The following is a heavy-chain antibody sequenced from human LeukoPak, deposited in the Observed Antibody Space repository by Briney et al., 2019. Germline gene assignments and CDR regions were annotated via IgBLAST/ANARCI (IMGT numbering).Heavy chain of an antibody. CDR2: VKTKGDGGAA. CDR1: GITFTNAW. V-gene: IGHV3-15*01. J-gene: IGHJ6*03. CDR3: TTQGHIVVVPAAMPSDTPRSYYYYMDV. Sequence: SGGSLRLSCAASGITFTNAWLTWVRQAPGKGLEWVGRVKTKGDGGAADYAAPVKGRFTISRDDSTKTLYLQMNSLKTEDTAVYYCTTQGHIVVVPAAMPSDTPRSYYYYMDVWGKGTTVTVSS. D-gene: IGHD2-2*01.